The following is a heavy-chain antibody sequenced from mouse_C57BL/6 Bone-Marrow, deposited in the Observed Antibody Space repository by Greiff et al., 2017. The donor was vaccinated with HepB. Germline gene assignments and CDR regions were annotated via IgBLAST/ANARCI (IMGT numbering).Heavy chain of an antibody. CDR1: GYTFTDYE. CDR2: IDPETGGT. CDR3: KRSDDGYYRYWFAY. V-gene: IGHV1-15*01. D-gene: IGHD2-3*01. Sequence: VQLVESGAELVRPGASVTLSCKASGYTFTDYEMHWVKQTPVHGLEWIGAIDPETGGTAYNQKFKGKAILTADKSSSTAYMQLRSLTSEDSAVYYCKRSDDGYYRYWFAYWGRGTLVTVSA. J-gene: IGHJ3*01.